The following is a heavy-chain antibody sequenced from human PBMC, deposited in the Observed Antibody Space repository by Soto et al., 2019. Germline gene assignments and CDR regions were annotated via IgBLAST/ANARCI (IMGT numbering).Heavy chain of an antibody. CDR1: GFTFSSYA. CDR2: ISYDGSNK. J-gene: IGHJ4*02. Sequence: GGSLRLSCAASGFTFSSYAMHWVRQAPGKGLEWVAVISYDGSNKYYADSVKGRFTISRDNSKNTLYLQMNSLRAEDTAVYYCARDPFYPEDYWGQGTLVPVSS. V-gene: IGHV3-30-3*01. CDR3: ARDPFYPEDY.